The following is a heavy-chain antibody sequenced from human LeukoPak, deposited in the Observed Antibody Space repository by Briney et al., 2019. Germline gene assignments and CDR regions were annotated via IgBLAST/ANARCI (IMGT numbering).Heavy chain of an antibody. CDR3: ARDSYYFDY. J-gene: IGHJ4*02. V-gene: IGHV3-48*03. CDR2: ISSSGSTI. Sequence: PGGSLRLSCAASGFAFSSYEMNWVRQAPGKGLEWVSYISSSGSTIYYADSVKGRFTISRDNAKNSLYLQMNSLRAEDTAVYYCARDSYYFDYWGQGTLVTVSS. CDR1: GFAFSSYE.